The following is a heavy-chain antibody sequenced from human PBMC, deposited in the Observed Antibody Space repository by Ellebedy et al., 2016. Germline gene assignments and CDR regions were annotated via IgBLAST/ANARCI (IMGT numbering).Heavy chain of an antibody. V-gene: IGHV4-30-2*01. Sequence: SETLSLTCAVSGGSISSGGYSWSWIRQPPGKGLEWIGYIYHSGSTYYNPSLKSRVTISVDRSKNQFSLKLSSVTAADTAVYYCARGDIVGATPYYFDYWGQGTLVTVSS. D-gene: IGHD1-26*01. CDR1: GGSISSGGYS. CDR2: IYHSGST. CDR3: ARGDIVGATPYYFDY. J-gene: IGHJ4*02.